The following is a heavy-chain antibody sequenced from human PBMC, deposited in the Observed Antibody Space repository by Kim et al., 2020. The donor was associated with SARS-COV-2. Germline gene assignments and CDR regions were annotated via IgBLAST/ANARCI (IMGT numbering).Heavy chain of an antibody. J-gene: IGHJ4*02. CDR1: GGSISSGGYY. D-gene: IGHD3-10*01. CDR3: ARGGGESYDY. CDR2: IYYSGST. V-gene: IGHV4-31*03. Sequence: SETLSLTCTVSGGSISSGGYYWSWTRQHPGKGLEWIGYIYYSGSTYYNPSLKSRVTISVDTSKNQFSLKLSSVTAADTAVYYCARGGGESYDYWGQGTLVTVSS.